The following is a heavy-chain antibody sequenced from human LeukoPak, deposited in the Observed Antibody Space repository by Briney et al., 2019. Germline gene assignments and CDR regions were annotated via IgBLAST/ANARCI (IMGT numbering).Heavy chain of an antibody. CDR3: ARGVGSIWFAD. D-gene: IGHD6-13*01. J-gene: IGHJ5*02. CDR2: INPNSAAT. CDR1: GYTFTANY. V-gene: IGHV1-2*02. Sequence: GASVKVSCKASGYTFTANYIHWVRQAPGQGLEWMGWINPNSAATSYAQNFEGRVTMTRDTSMTTHYMELSRLTSDDTAVYYCARGVGSIWFADWGQGSLVTVSS.